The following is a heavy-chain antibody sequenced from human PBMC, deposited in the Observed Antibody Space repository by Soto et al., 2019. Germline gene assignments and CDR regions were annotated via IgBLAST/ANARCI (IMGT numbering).Heavy chain of an antibody. CDR1: GYTFTGYY. Sequence: GASVKVSCKASGYTFTGYYMHWVRQVPGQGLEWMGWINPNSGGTNYAQKFQGWVTMTRDTSISTAYMELSRLRSDDTAVYYCARAQPVVPAAPSESHYYYGMDVWGQGTTVTVSS. CDR3: ARAQPVVPAAPSESHYYYGMDV. D-gene: IGHD2-2*01. J-gene: IGHJ6*02. V-gene: IGHV1-2*04. CDR2: INPNSGGT.